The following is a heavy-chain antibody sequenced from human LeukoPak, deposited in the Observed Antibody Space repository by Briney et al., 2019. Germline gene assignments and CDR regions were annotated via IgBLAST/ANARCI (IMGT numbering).Heavy chain of an antibody. V-gene: IGHV3-21*01. Sequence: PGGSLRLSCAASGFTFSSYWMSWVRQAPGKGLEWVSSISSSSSYIYYADSVKGRFTISRDNAKNSLYLQMNSLRAEDTAVYYCARGGYYDSTPLDPWGQGTLVTVSS. CDR2: ISSSSSYI. J-gene: IGHJ5*02. CDR3: ARGGYYDSTPLDP. D-gene: IGHD3-22*01. CDR1: GFTFSSYW.